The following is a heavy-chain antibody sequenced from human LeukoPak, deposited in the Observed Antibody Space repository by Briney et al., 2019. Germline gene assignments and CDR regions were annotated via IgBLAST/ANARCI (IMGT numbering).Heavy chain of an antibody. D-gene: IGHD5-24*01. V-gene: IGHV3-30*04. CDR1: GFTFSSYA. Sequence: GGSLRLSCAASGFTFSSYAMHWVRQAPGKGLEWVAVISYDGSNKYYADSVKGRFTISRDNSKNTLYLQMNSLRAEDTAVYYCARERTIKRWLQAFFDYWGQGTLVTVSS. J-gene: IGHJ4*02. CDR3: ARERTIKRWLQAFFDY. CDR2: ISYDGSNK.